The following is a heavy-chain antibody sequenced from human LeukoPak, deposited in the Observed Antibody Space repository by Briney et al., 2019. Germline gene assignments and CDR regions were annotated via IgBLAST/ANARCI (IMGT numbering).Heavy chain of an antibody. Sequence: GGSLRLSCAASGFTFSSYWMSWVRQAPGKGLERVANIKQDGSEKYYVDSVKGRFTISRDNAKNSLYLQMNSLRAEDTAVYYCARDSCSGGSCYEVAFDIWGQGTMVTVSS. V-gene: IGHV3-7*01. J-gene: IGHJ3*02. D-gene: IGHD2-15*01. CDR2: IKQDGSEK. CDR3: ARDSCSGGSCYEVAFDI. CDR1: GFTFSSYW.